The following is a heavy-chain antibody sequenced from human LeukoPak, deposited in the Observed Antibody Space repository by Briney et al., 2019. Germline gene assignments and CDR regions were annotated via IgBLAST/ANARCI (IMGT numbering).Heavy chain of an antibody. D-gene: IGHD6-19*01. Sequence: PSQTLSLTCTVSGGSLSSGSYYWSWIRQPDGKGLEWIGRIYTSGNTNYNPSLTSRVTISVDTSKNQFSLKLSPVTAADTAVYYCARVLPPVAGYLDYWGQGTLVTVSS. CDR2: IYTSGNT. CDR1: GGSLSSGSYY. V-gene: IGHV4-61*02. J-gene: IGHJ4*02. CDR3: ARVLPPVAGYLDY.